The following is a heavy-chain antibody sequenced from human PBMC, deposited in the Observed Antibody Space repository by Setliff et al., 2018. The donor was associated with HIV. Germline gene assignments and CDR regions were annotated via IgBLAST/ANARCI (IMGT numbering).Heavy chain of an antibody. CDR3: ARARRDSYDRGRRNHYYIDV. CDR1: GYTFSSYD. D-gene: IGHD3-22*01. V-gene: IGHV1-8*02. J-gene: IGHJ6*03. Sequence: ASVKVSCKASGYTFSSYDINWVRQATGQGLEWMGWMNPNSGNTGYAQKFQGRVTMTRDTSISTAYMELNNLKVEDTAVYYCARARRDSYDRGRRNHYYIDVWGKGTTVTVSS. CDR2: MNPNSGNT.